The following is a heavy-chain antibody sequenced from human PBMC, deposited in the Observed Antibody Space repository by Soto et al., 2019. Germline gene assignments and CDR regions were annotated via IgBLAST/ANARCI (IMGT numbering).Heavy chain of an antibody. V-gene: IGHV3-21*01. CDR2: ISSSRSYI. J-gene: IGHJ6*02. D-gene: IGHD2-2*02. Sequence: EVQLVESGGGLVKPGGSLRLSCAASGFTFSSYSMNWVRQAPGKGLEWVSSISSSRSYIYYADSVKSRFTISRDNAKNLLYLQMNSLGGEDTAVYYCSRDPRYTVGPSSRAFGMYVWCQGTTVTVAS. CDR1: GFTFSSYS. CDR3: SRDPRYTVGPSSRAFGMYV.